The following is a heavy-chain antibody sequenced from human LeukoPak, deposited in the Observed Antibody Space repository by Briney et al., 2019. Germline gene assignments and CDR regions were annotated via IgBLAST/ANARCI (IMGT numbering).Heavy chain of an antibody. CDR1: GFIFSSYS. J-gene: IGHJ4*02. V-gene: IGHV3-21*01. Sequence: GGSLRLSCAASGFIFSSYSVNWVRQAPGKGLEWVSSISSSSNYIYYADPVKGRFTISRDNAKNSLYLQMNSLRAEDTAVYYCARAYGSVDSWGQGTLVTVSS. D-gene: IGHD3-10*01. CDR3: ARAYGSVDS. CDR2: ISSSSNYI.